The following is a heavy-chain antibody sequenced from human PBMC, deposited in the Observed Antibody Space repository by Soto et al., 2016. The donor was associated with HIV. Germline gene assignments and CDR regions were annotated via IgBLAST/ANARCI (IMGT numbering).Heavy chain of an antibody. D-gene: IGHD4-17*01. CDR2: MRSKTKNYAT. J-gene: IGHJ4*02. CDR3: WGTVSTMDDY. V-gene: IGHV3-73*01. CDR1: GLNFSGST. Sequence: EVQLVESGGGLVQPGGSLKLSCAASGLNFSGSTMHWVRQASGKGLEWIGRMRSKTKNYATAYAASVKGRFTISRDDSKNTAYLQMNSLKTXDTAVYYCWGTVSTMDDYWGQGTLVTVSS.